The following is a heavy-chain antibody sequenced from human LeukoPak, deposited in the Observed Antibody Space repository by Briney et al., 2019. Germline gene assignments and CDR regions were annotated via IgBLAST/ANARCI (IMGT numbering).Heavy chain of an antibody. CDR3: ARRMNYYDSSGSGTWFDP. CDR1: GGSISSSSYY. Sequence: PSETLSLTCTVSGGSISSSSYYWGWIRQPPGKGLEWIGSIYYSGDTYYNPSLKSRVTVSVDTSRNQLSLKLSSVTAADTAVYYCARRMNYYDSSGSGTWFDPWGQGTLATVSS. D-gene: IGHD3-22*01. J-gene: IGHJ5*02. CDR2: IYYSGDT. V-gene: IGHV4-39*01.